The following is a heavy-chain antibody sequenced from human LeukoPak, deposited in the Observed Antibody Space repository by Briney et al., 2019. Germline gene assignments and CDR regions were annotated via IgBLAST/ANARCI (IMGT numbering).Heavy chain of an antibody. D-gene: IGHD4-17*01. Sequence: GGSLRLSCAASGFTFSSYAMSWVRQAPGKGLEWVSAISGSGGSTYYADSVKGRFTISRDNSKNTLYLQMNSLRAEDTVVYYCAMTTVTTFRPGAFDIWGQGTMVTVSS. CDR3: AMTTVTTFRPGAFDI. J-gene: IGHJ3*02. CDR2: ISGSGGST. CDR1: GFTFSSYA. V-gene: IGHV3-23*01.